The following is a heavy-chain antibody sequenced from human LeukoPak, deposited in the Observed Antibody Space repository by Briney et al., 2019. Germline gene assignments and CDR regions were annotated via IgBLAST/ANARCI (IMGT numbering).Heavy chain of an antibody. J-gene: IGHJ6*02. V-gene: IGHV3-21*01. CDR1: GFSFSSYS. CDR3: ARIFRYQLVDYYALDV. CDR2: ISSSSNYI. D-gene: IGHD2-2*01. Sequence: PGGSLRLSCAASGFSFSSYSMNWVRQAPGKGLEWVSSISSSSNYIYYADSVKGRFTISRDNAKYSLYLQMNSLRAEDTAVYYCARIFRYQLVDYYALDVWGQGTTVTVSS.